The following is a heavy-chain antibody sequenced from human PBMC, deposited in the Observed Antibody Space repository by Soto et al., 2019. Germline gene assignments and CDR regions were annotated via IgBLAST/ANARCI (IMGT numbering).Heavy chain of an antibody. CDR2: INPSGGST. J-gene: IGHJ6*03. V-gene: IGHV1-46*03. D-gene: IGHD1-26*01. CDR3: ARNPRNGKYYYYYYMDV. CDR1: GYTFTSYY. Sequence: ASVKVSCKASGYTFTSYYMHWVRQAPGQGLEWMGIINPSGGSTSYAQKFQGRVTMTRDTSTSTVYMELSSLRSEDTAVYYCARNPRNGKYYYYYYMDVWGKGTTVTVSS.